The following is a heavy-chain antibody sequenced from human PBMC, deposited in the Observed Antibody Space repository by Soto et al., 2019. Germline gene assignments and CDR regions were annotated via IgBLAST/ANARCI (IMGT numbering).Heavy chain of an antibody. V-gene: IGHV1-2*04. CDR3: ARGGTREGFTGPGWFDP. CDR1: GYTFTGYY. CDR2: INPNSGGT. Sequence: QVQLVQSGAEVKKPGASVKVSCKASGYTFTGYYMHWVRQAPGQGLEWMGWINPNSGGTNYAQKFQGWVSMTRATSISSQYMEARRLRSSERAGCDCARGGTREGFTGPGWFDPWGQGTLVTVSS. J-gene: IGHJ5*02.